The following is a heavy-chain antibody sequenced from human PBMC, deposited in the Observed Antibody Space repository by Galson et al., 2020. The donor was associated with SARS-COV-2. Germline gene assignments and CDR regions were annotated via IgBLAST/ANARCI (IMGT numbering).Heavy chain of an antibody. V-gene: IGHV4-4*02. CDR3: SRIIVTAYYFSYRDV. D-gene: IGHD2-21*02. CDR1: GGSISSSDW. Sequence: SETLSLTCAVSGGSISSSDWWGWVRQPPGKGLEWIGEIFHSGHTHYNPSLKSRVTMSLDTSKNQFSLKLSSVTAADTALYYCSRIIVTAYYFSYRDVCGKGITVAVSS. CDR2: IFHSGHT. J-gene: IGHJ6*03.